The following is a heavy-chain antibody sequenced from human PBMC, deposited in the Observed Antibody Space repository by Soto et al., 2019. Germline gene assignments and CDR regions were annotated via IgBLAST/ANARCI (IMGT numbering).Heavy chain of an antibody. Sequence: QVQLQESGPGLVKPSETLSLTCTVSGGSVSSGSYYWSWIRQPPGKGLEWIGYIYYSAITNYNPSLQSRVNISVDTSKNQFSLKLSSVSAADTAVYYCARDTDSNYYYYGMDVWGQGTKVTVSS. D-gene: IGHD3-22*01. CDR2: IYYSAIT. CDR3: ARDTDSNYYYYGMDV. V-gene: IGHV4-61*01. J-gene: IGHJ6*02. CDR1: GGSVSSGSYY.